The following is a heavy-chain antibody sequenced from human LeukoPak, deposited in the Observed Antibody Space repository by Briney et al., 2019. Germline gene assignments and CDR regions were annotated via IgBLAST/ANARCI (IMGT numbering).Heavy chain of an antibody. V-gene: IGHV3-33*06. D-gene: IGHD3-9*01. CDR3: AKALGLSLTGYGDY. CDR1: GFTFSNYG. J-gene: IGHJ4*02. Sequence: GGSLRLSCAASGFTFSNYGFHWVRQAPGKGLEWVADIWYDGSNKYYADSVKGRFTIARDNSKNTLYLQMKSLRAEDTAVYYCAKALGLSLTGYGDYWGQGTLVTVSS. CDR2: IWYDGSNK.